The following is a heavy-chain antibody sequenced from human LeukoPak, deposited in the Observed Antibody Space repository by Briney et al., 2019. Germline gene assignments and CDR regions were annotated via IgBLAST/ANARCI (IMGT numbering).Heavy chain of an antibody. CDR2: ISSSSSTI. J-gene: IGHJ5*02. Sequence: GGSLRLXCAASGFTFSSYSMNWVRQAPGKGLEWVSYISSSSSTIYYADSVKGRFTISRDNAKNSLYLQMNSPRAEDTAVYYCARDNYDFWSGYSINWFDPWGQGTLVTVSS. CDR3: ARDNYDFWSGYSINWFDP. D-gene: IGHD3-3*01. V-gene: IGHV3-48*01. CDR1: GFTFSSYS.